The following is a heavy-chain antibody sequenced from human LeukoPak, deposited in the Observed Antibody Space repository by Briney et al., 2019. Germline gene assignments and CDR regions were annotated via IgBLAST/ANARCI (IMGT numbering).Heavy chain of an antibody. CDR3: ARDGRGHWDTRIWYLGNWFDP. J-gene: IGHJ5*02. CDR1: GYTFTTYG. D-gene: IGHD6-13*01. Sequence: GASVKVSCKASGYTFTTYGISWVRQAPGQGPGWMGWISTYSGNTHYAQELQGRVTLTTDTSTSTAYMDLRSLRSDDTAVYYCARDGRGHWDTRIWYLGNWFDPWGQGTLVTVSS. CDR2: ISTYSGNT. V-gene: IGHV1-18*01.